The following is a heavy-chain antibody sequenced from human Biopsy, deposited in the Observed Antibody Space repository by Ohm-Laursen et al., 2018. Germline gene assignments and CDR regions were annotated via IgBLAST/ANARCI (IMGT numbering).Heavy chain of an antibody. Sequence: ASVKVSCRASSYTFTGYNIHWMRQAPGQGLEWLGYINCKTGATNYAQKFQGTVTMTRDTSISTAYLALGSLRSADTAIYYCARDPLNGHKHFDYWGQGSLVTVSS. V-gene: IGHV1-2*02. CDR1: SYTFTGYN. J-gene: IGHJ4*02. D-gene: IGHD2-8*01. CDR3: ARDPLNGHKHFDY. CDR2: INCKTGAT.